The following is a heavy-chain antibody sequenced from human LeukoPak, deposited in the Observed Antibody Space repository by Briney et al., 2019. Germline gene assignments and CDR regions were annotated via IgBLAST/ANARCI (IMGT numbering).Heavy chain of an antibody. CDR1: GGTFSSYA. CDR3: ARVAARLDRTYSYYYYMDV. CDR2: IVPILGIA. D-gene: IGHD1-14*01. Sequence: ASVKVSCKASGGTFSSYAISWVRQAPGQGLEWMGRIVPILGIANYAQKFQGRVAITADKSTSTAYMELSSLRSEDTAVYYCARVAARLDRTYSYYYYMDVWGKGTTVTVSS. V-gene: IGHV1-69*04. J-gene: IGHJ6*03.